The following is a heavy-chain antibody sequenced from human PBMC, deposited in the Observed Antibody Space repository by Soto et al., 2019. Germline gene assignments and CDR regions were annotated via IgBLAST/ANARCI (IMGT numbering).Heavy chain of an antibody. V-gene: IGHV3-21*01. J-gene: IGHJ4*02. CDR3: AREEGYCSGGSCYSEV. D-gene: IGHD2-15*01. CDR2: IRSSSSYI. CDR1: GFTFSSYS. Sequence: EVQLVESGGGLVKPGGSLRLSCGASGFTFSSYSMNWVRQAPGKGLEWVSSIRSSSSYIYYADSVRGRFTISRDNAKNSLYLQMNSLRAEDTAVYYCAREEGYCSGGSCYSEVWGQGTLVTVSS.